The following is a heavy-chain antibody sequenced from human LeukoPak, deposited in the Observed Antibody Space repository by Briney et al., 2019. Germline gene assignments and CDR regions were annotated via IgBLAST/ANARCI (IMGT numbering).Heavy chain of an antibody. D-gene: IGHD2-2*01. CDR2: INPNSGGT. Sequence: ASVKVSCTASVYTFTVYYMHWVRQAPGQGLEWMGWINPNSGGTNYAQKFQGRVTMTRDTSISTAYMELSRLRSDDTAVYYCARGYPTTSMGNFDYWGQGTLVTVSS. CDR1: VYTFTVYY. V-gene: IGHV1-2*02. J-gene: IGHJ4*02. CDR3: ARGYPTTSMGNFDY.